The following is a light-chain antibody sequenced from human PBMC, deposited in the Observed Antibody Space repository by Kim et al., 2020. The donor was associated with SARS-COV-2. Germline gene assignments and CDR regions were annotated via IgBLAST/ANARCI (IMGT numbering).Light chain of an antibody. CDR3: QQYGAPPRT. J-gene: IGKJ1*01. CDR1: QSVSSNS. Sequence: PGERPTLSGRASQSVSSNSLAWYQHKPGQAPRLLIYGASTRATGIPDRFSGSGSGTDFTLTISRLEPEDFAVYYCQQYGAPPRTFGQGTKVDIK. CDR2: GAS. V-gene: IGKV3-20*01.